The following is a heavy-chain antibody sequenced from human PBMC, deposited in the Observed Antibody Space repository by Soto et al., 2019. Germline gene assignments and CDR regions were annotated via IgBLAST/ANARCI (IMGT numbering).Heavy chain of an antibody. V-gene: IGHV3-23*01. D-gene: IGHD3-16*01. Sequence: GSLRLSCAASGFTFSNYAMSWIRQAPGKGLEWVSGITGSGGSIFYADSVKGRFTISRDNSKNTLFLQMNSLRAEDTAVYYCAKGPGGDAAKYYYSYMDVWGKGTTVTVSS. CDR3: AKGPGGDAAKYYYSYMDV. J-gene: IGHJ6*03. CDR1: GFTFSNYA. CDR2: ITGSGGSI.